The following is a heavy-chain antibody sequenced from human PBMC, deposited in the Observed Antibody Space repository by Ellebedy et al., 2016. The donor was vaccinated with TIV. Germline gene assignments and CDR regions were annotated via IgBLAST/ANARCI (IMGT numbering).Heavy chain of an antibody. J-gene: IGHJ4*02. CDR1: GGSISSYY. CDR3: ARHTMDWSDFDYFDY. D-gene: IGHD1-1*01. Sequence: MPSETLSLTCTVPGGSISSYYWSWIRQPPGKGLEWLGYIYYSGSTNYNPSLKSRVTISVDTSKNQFSLKLSSVTAADTAVFYCARHTMDWSDFDYFDYWGQGTLATVSS. V-gene: IGHV4-59*08. CDR2: IYYSGST.